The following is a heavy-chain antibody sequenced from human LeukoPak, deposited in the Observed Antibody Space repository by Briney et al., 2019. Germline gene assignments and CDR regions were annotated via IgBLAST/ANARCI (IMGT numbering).Heavy chain of an antibody. CDR1: GFTFSSYG. D-gene: IGHD1-26*01. CDR3: TTDGVGIEGATFDY. Sequence: HPGGSLRLSCAASGFTFSSYGMHWVRQAPGKGLEWVAFIRYDGSNKYYADSVKGRFTISRDNSKNTLYLQMNSLRAEDTAVYYCTTDGVGIEGATFDYWGQGTLVTVSS. J-gene: IGHJ4*02. V-gene: IGHV3-30*02. CDR2: IRYDGSNK.